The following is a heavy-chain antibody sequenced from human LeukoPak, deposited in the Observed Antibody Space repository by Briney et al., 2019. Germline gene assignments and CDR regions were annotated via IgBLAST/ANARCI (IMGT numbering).Heavy chain of an antibody. Sequence: GGSLRLSCAASGFTFSSYAMSWVRQAPGKGLGWVSAISGSGGSTYYADSVKGRFTISRDNSKNTLYLQMNSLRAEDTAVYYCAKDGFWSGYYTYYFDYWGQGTLVTVSS. CDR1: GFTFSSYA. V-gene: IGHV3-23*01. J-gene: IGHJ4*02. CDR3: AKDGFWSGYYTYYFDY. CDR2: ISGSGGST. D-gene: IGHD3-3*01.